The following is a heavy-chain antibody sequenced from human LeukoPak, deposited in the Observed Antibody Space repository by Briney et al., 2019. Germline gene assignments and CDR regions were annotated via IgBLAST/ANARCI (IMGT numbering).Heavy chain of an antibody. D-gene: IGHD5-12*01. Sequence: SETLSLTCTVSGGSISSYYWSWIRQPPGKGLEWIGYIYYSGSTNYNPSLKSRVTISVDTSKNQFSLKLSSVTAADTAIYYCARAGERGYNGYDDAFDIWGQGTVVTVSS. CDR3: ARAGERGYNGYDDAFDI. V-gene: IGHV4-59*01. CDR2: IYYSGST. J-gene: IGHJ3*02. CDR1: GGSISSYY.